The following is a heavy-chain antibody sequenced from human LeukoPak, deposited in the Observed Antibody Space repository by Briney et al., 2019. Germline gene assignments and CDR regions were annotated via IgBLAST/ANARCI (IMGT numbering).Heavy chain of an antibody. CDR3: TRNPHPHCRGVHCPSDT. D-gene: IGHD2-15*01. CDR2: IRSKIYTGAT. V-gene: IGHV3-49*03. Sequence: PGGSLRLSCTTSGFTFGDYGMSWFRQAPGRGLEWVSFIRSKIYTGATDYAASVKGRFVISRDDSESIAYLQMNSLKTEDTGVYYCTRNPHPHCRGVHCPSDTWGQGTLVTVSS. CDR1: GFTFGDYG. J-gene: IGHJ5*02.